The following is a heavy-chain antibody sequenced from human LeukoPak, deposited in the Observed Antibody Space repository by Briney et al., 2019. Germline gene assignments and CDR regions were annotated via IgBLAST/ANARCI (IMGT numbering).Heavy chain of an antibody. D-gene: IGHD3-22*01. J-gene: IGHJ4*02. Sequence: GGSLRLSCAASGFTFDDYAMHWVRQAPGKGLEWVSGISWNSGSIGYADSVKGRFTISRDNAKNSLYLQMNSLRAEDTALYYCAKDADSSGYYPEYWGQGTLVTVSS. V-gene: IGHV3-9*01. CDR1: GFTFDDYA. CDR3: AKDADSSGYYPEY. CDR2: ISWNSGSI.